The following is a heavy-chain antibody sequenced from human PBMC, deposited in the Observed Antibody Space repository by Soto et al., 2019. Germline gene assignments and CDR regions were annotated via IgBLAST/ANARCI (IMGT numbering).Heavy chain of an antibody. V-gene: IGHV3-30*18. CDR3: AKFYDILTGLNPGYYYYYGMDV. J-gene: IGHJ6*02. Sequence: ALRLSCSSSLFTFSSYGMHWVLHNPFKWLERVSLISYDGSNKYYADSVKGRFTISRDNSKNTLYLQMNSLRAEDTAVYYCAKFYDILTGLNPGYYYYYGMDVWGQGTTVTVSS. CDR1: LFTFSSYG. D-gene: IGHD3-9*01. CDR2: ISYDGSNK.